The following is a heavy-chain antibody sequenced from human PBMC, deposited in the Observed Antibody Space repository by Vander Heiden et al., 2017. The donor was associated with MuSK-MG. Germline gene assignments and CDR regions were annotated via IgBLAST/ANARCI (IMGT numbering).Heavy chain of an antibody. D-gene: IGHD5-18*01. Sequence: HLQLQESGPRLVKPSETLSLTCPVCGGSISRSNYYWGWIRQPPGKGLEWIGSIYYSGSNYYNPSLKSRVTISADTSKKQFSLKLSFVTAADTAVYYCARRIRNCFDPWGQGTLVTVSS. CDR2: IYYSGSN. J-gene: IGHJ5*02. V-gene: IGHV4-39*01. CDR3: ARRIRNCFDP. CDR1: GGSISRSNYY.